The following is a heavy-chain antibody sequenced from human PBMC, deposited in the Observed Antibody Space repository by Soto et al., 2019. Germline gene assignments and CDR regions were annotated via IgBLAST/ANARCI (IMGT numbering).Heavy chain of an antibody. D-gene: IGHD2-2*01. CDR3: ARVWGNVVPAAMGYFDY. Sequence: SETLSLTCAVYGGSFSGYYWSWIRQPPGKGLEWIGEINHSGSTNYNPSLKSRVTISVDTSKNQFSLKLSSVTAADTAVYYCARVWGNVVPAAMGYFDYWGQGTLVTVSS. J-gene: IGHJ4*02. CDR2: INHSGST. V-gene: IGHV4-34*01. CDR1: GGSFSGYY.